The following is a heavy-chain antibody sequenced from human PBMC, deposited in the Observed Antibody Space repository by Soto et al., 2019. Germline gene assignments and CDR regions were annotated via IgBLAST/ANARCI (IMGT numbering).Heavy chain of an antibody. CDR2: ISYDGSSK. CDR3: AKHLPVATVVTPGF. D-gene: IGHD4-17*01. Sequence: QVQLVESGGGVVQPGRSLRLSCAASGFTFSSYGMHWVRQAPGKGLEWVAFISYDGSSKYYADSVKDRFTISRDNSTNTLYLQMNSLRAENTALYYCAKHLPVATVVTPGFWGQGTLVTVSA. J-gene: IGHJ4*02. V-gene: IGHV3-30*18. CDR1: GFTFSSYG.